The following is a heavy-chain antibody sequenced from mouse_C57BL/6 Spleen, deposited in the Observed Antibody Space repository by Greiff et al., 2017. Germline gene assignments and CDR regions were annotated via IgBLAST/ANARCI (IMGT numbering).Heavy chain of an antibody. Sequence: EVQLVASGPGLVKPSQSLSLTCSVTGYSITSGYYWNWIRQFPGNKLEWMGYISYDGSNNYNPFLKNRISITRDTSKNQFFLKLNSVTTEDTATYYCARPGSHWYFDGWGTGTTVTVSS. J-gene: IGHJ1*03. V-gene: IGHV3-6*01. CDR2: ISYDGSN. CDR3: ARPGSHWYFDG. D-gene: IGHD1-1*02. CDR1: GYSITSGYY.